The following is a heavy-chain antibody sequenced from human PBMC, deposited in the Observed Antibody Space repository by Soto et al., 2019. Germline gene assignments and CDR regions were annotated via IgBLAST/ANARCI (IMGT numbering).Heavy chain of an antibody. V-gene: IGHV1-46*01. CDR1: GYTFTSYG. CDR2: INPTGGST. D-gene: IGHD6-6*01. J-gene: IGHJ6*02. CDR3: ARALAPRRMDV. Sequence: ASVKVSCKASGYTFTSYGISWVRQAPGQGLEWMGVINPTGGSTSYPQNFQGRVTMTRDSSTSTVFMELSGLRSEDSAMYYCARALAPRRMDVWGQGTTVTVSS.